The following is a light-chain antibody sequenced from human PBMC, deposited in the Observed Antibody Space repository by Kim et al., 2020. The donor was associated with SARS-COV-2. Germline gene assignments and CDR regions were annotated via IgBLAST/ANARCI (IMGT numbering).Light chain of an antibody. CDR3: QSYDSSLSGSV. Sequence: VTTPCTGSSSNIGTCYDVHGYQQPPGTAPKLLICGNSNRPSGVPDRFSGSKSGTSASLAITGLQAEDEADYYCQSYDSSLSGSVFGGGTQLTVL. V-gene: IGLV1-40*01. CDR2: GNS. J-gene: IGLJ3*02. CDR1: SSNIGTCYD.